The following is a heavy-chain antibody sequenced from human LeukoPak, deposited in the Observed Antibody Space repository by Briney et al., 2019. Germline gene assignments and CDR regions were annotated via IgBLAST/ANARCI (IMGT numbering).Heavy chain of an antibody. V-gene: IGHV1-18*01. D-gene: IGHD6-19*01. CDR2: ISAYNGNT. CDR3: ARHSSGSHGDY. CDR1: GFTFSSYA. J-gene: IGHJ4*02. Sequence: AGGSLRLSCAASGFTFSSYAMSWVRQAPGQGLEWMGWISAYNGNTNYAQKLQGRVTMTTDTSTSTAYMELRGLRSDDTAVYYCARHSSGSHGDYWGQGTLVTVSS.